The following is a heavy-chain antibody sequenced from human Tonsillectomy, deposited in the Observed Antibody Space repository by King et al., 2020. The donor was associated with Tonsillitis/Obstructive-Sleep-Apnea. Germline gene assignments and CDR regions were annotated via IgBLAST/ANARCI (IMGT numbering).Heavy chain of an antibody. J-gene: IGHJ4*02. CDR2: ISAHNGNT. V-gene: IGHV1-18*01. CDR3: ARAGYFDLWSGQIDY. CDR1: GYTFTSYG. Sequence: QLVQSGAEVKKPGASVKVSCKASGYTFTSYGISWVRQVPGQGLEWIGWISAHNGNTNYSQKLQGRVTMTTDTSTSTAYMELRSLRSDDTAVYYCARAGYFDLWSGQIDYWGQGTLVTVSS. D-gene: IGHD3-3*01.